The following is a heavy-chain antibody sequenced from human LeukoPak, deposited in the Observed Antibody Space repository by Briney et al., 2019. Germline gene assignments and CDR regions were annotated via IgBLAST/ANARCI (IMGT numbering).Heavy chain of an antibody. Sequence: PGGSLRLSCAVSGFSLSGYWMNWARQAPGKGLEWVASINQDGGEEYYVNSLKGRFTISRDITKNSLFLQMNSLRPEDTAVYYCARSGGPRMTVFGVITHFAYWGQGTLVTVSS. D-gene: IGHD3-3*01. V-gene: IGHV3-7*01. CDR3: ARSGGPRMTVFGVITHFAY. CDR1: GFSLSGYW. J-gene: IGHJ4*02. CDR2: INQDGGEE.